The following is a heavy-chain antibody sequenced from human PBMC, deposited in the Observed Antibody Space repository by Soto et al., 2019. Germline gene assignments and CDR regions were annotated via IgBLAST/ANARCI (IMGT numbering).Heavy chain of an antibody. Sequence: GASVKVSCKASGYTFTTYYIHWVRQAPGQGLEWMGIINPSGGGTSYAQKFQGRVTMTEDTSTDTAYMELSSLRSEDTAVYYCATSLLVIAAAGLDYWGQGTLVTVSS. V-gene: IGHV1-46*01. D-gene: IGHD6-13*01. CDR3: ATSLLVIAAAGLDY. J-gene: IGHJ4*02. CDR1: GYTFTTYY. CDR2: INPSGGGT.